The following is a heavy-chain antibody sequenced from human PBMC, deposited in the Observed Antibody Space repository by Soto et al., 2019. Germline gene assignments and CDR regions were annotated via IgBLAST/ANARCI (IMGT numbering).Heavy chain of an antibody. V-gene: IGHV5-51*01. D-gene: IGHD6-6*01. CDR1: EYSFTSYW. CDR2: IYPGDSDT. J-gene: IGHJ4*02. Sequence: GESLKISCKGSEYSFTSYWVGWVRQMPGKGLEWMGIIYPGDSDTRYSPSFQGQVIISVDKSISTAYLQWSSLRASDTAMYYFESRRGGQGIVARPDYFDYWGQGTLVTVSS. CDR3: ESRRGGQGIVARPDYFDY.